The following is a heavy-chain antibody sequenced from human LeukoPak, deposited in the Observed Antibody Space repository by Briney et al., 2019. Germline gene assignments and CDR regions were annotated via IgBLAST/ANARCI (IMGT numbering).Heavy chain of an antibody. V-gene: IGHV3-23*01. CDR3: AKGHYYYGSGSYLDY. CDR2: ISGSGGST. CDR1: GFTLSSYA. Sequence: GGSLRLSCAASGFTLSSYAMSWVRQAPGKGLEWVSAISGSGGSTYYADSVKGRFTIFRDNSKNTLYLQMNSLRAEDTAVYYCAKGHYYYGSGSYLDYWGQGTLVTVSS. J-gene: IGHJ4*02. D-gene: IGHD3-10*01.